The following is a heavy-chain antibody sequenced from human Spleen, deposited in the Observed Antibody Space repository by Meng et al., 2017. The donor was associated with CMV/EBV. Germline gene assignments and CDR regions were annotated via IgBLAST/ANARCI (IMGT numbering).Heavy chain of an antibody. Sequence: GESLKISCAASGLKFDDYDMRWARQGPGKGPEWVCGIYRNGGRTGYEDSVKGRFTISRDNSKNTLYLQMNSLTAEDTAVYYCAKDRVGATPAEVEFDYWGRGTLVTVSS. D-gene: IGHD1-26*01. CDR3: AKDRVGATPAEVEFDY. CDR1: GLKFDDYD. V-gene: IGHV3-20*04. CDR2: IYRNGGRT. J-gene: IGHJ4*02.